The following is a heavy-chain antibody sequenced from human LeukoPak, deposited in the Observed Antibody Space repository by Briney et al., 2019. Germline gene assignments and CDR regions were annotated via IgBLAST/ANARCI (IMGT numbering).Heavy chain of an antibody. CDR1: GFTVSSNY. J-gene: IGHJ4*02. Sequence: GGSLRLSCAASGFTVSSNYMNWVRQAPGKGLEWVSVIYSGGSTYYADSVKGRFTISRDNSKNTLYLQLNSLRAGDTAVYYCARGASFYFDYWGQGTLVTLSS. CDR3: ARGASFYFDY. V-gene: IGHV3-66*01. D-gene: IGHD3-16*01. CDR2: IYSGGST.